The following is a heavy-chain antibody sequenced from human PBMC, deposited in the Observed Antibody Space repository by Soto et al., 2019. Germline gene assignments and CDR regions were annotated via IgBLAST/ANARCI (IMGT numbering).Heavy chain of an antibody. CDR3: ARDFFGGNHGGYFDY. V-gene: IGHV1-69*12. D-gene: IGHD2-15*01. CDR1: GGTFSSYA. CDR2: IIPIFGTA. J-gene: IGHJ4*02. Sequence: QVQLVQSGAEVKKPGSSVKVSCKASGGTFSSYAISWVRQAPGQGLEWLGGIIPIFGTANYAQKFQGRVTITADESTSKAYMELSSLRSEDTAVYYCARDFFGGNHGGYFDYWGQGTLVTVSS.